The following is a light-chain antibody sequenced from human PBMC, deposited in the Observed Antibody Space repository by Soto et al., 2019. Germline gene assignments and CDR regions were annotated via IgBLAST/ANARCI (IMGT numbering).Light chain of an antibody. CDR1: QDIRTF. CDR2: YAS. V-gene: IGKV1-39*01. J-gene: IGKJ2*01. CDR3: QQSYTAPYT. Sequence: DIQMTQSPPSLSPSVGDKVTITCRTSQDIRTFLNWYRQKPGKAPELLMYYASTLQSGVSSRLNGSGSGTDFPLTLTSLQPEDSATYYFQQSYTAPYTFGQGTKL.